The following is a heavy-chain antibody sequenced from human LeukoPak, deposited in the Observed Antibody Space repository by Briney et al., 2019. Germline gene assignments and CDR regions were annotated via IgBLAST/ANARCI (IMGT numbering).Heavy chain of an antibody. CDR1: GFTFSSYW. D-gene: IGHD1-7*01. CDR2: ISSSSSTI. V-gene: IGHV3-48*01. J-gene: IGHJ6*03. CDR3: ARDGTGTTGYYYYYMDV. Sequence: GGSLRLSCAASGFTFSSYWMNWVRQAPGKGLEWVSYISSSSSTIYYADSVKGRFTISRDNAKNSLYLQMNSLRAEDTAVYYCARDGTGTTGYYYYYMDVWGKGTTDTVSS.